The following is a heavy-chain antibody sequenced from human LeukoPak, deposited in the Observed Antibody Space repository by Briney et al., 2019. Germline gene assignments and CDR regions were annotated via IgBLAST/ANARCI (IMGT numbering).Heavy chain of an antibody. V-gene: IGHV3-21*01. D-gene: IGHD6-19*01. CDR3: ARTSSGWYYFDY. J-gene: IGHJ4*02. CDR2: ISSSSSYI. Sequence: GGSLRLSCAASGFTFSTYSMNWVRQAPGEGLEWVSSISSSSSYIFYADSVKGRFTISRDNAKNSLYLQMNSLRAEDTAIYYCARTSSGWYYFDYWGQGTLVTVSS. CDR1: GFTFSTYS.